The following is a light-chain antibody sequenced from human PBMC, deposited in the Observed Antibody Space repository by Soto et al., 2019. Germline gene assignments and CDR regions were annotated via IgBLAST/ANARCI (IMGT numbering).Light chain of an antibody. CDR1: QSISSW. Sequence: DIQMTQSPSTLSASVGARVTITCRASQSISSWLAWYQQKPGKAPKLLIYGASSLQGGVPSRFSGSGSGTEFTLTISSLQPEDFATYYCQQLNSYRTFGQGTKVDIK. CDR3: QQLNSYRT. V-gene: IGKV1-5*01. J-gene: IGKJ1*01. CDR2: GAS.